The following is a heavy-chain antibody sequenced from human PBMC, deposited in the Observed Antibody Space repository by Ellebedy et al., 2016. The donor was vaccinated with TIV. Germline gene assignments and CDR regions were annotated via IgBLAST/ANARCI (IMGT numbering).Heavy chain of an antibody. J-gene: IGHJ4*02. V-gene: IGHV3-23*01. CDR3: AKDRALGYCTGGSCNTK. CDR2: ISGSGGST. D-gene: IGHD2-15*01. CDR1: GFTFSSFV. Sequence: GESLKISCAASGFTFSSFVMSWVRQAPGKGLEWVSAISGSGGSTYYADSVKRRCTISRDISRNTLYLQMNSLRAEDTAVYYCAKDRALGYCTGGSCNTKWGQGTLVTVSS.